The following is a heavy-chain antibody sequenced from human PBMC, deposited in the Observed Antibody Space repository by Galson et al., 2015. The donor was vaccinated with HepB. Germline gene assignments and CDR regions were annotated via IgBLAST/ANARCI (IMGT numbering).Heavy chain of an antibody. V-gene: IGHV3-30*03. J-gene: IGHJ3*02. D-gene: IGHD4-17*01. CDR1: GFTFSSYG. CDR3: ASYGVYDDAFDI. Sequence: SLRLSCAASGFTFSSYGMHWVRQAPGKGLEWVAVISYDGSNKYYADSVKGRFTISRDNAKNSLYLQMNSPRAEDTAVYYCASYGVYDDAFDIWGQGTMVTVSS. CDR2: ISYDGSNK.